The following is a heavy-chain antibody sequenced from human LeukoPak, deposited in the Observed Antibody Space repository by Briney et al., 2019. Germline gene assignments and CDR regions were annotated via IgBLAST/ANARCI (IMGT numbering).Heavy chain of an antibody. CDR3: ARGDYYGSPKVVAA. D-gene: IGHD3-10*01. V-gene: IGHV1-2*02. CDR2: INPNSGDT. Sequence: ASVKVSCKASRYTFTHYYINGVRQAPGQGLEWMGWINPNSGDTNYAQKFQDRVTMTRDKSMSTAYIELNFLRSDDTAVYYCARGDYYGSPKVVAAWGQGTLVTVSS. CDR1: RYTFTHYY. J-gene: IGHJ5*02.